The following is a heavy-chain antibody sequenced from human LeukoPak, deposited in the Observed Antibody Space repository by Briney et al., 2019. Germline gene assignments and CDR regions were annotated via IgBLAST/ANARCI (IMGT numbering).Heavy chain of an antibody. Sequence: GGSLRLSCAASGFTFGSYSMNWVRQAPGKGLEWVSSISSSSSYIYYADSVKGRFTISRDNAKNSLYLQMNSLRAEDTAVYYCAGDSDYYDSSGYYLNWFDPWGQGTLVTVSS. J-gene: IGHJ5*02. CDR1: GFTFGSYS. V-gene: IGHV3-21*01. D-gene: IGHD3-22*01. CDR3: AGDSDYYDSSGYYLNWFDP. CDR2: ISSSSSYI.